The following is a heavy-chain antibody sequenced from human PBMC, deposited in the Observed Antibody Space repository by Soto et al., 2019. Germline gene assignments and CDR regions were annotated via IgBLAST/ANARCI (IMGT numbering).Heavy chain of an antibody. D-gene: IGHD2-15*01. J-gene: IGHJ5*02. Sequence: QVQLVQSGAEVKKPGASVKVSCKASGYTFTSYGISWVRQAPGQGLEWMGWISAYNGNTNYAQKLQGRVTMTTDTPTSTAYMELRSLRSDDTAVYYCAREGGRYCSGGSCYGGWFDPWGQGTLVTVSS. V-gene: IGHV1-18*01. CDR2: ISAYNGNT. CDR3: AREGGRYCSGGSCYGGWFDP. CDR1: GYTFTSYG.